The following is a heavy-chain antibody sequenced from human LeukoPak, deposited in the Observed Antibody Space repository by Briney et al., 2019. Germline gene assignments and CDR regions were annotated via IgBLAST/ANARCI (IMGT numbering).Heavy chain of an antibody. CDR1: EFIVSINY. CDR3: AKVYGGNSVEERGFDY. CDR2: LSRSGDSP. J-gene: IGHJ4*02. Sequence: GGSLRLSCAASEFIVSINYMTWVRQAPGKGLEWVSTLSRSGDSPYYADSVKGRFTISRDNSKNTVYLQMNSLRAEDTAVYYCAKVYGGNSVEERGFDYWGQGTLVTVSS. D-gene: IGHD4-23*01. V-gene: IGHV3-23*01.